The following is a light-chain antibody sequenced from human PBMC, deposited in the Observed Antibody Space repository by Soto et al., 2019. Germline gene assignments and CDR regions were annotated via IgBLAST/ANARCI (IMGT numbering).Light chain of an antibody. J-gene: IGLJ2*01. CDR3: SSSAGSGTVV. Sequence: QSALTQPASVSGSPGQSITISCTGTSSDVGTHNLVSWYQHHPGKAPKLLIYDVTKWPSGVSHRFSGSKSGNSASLTISGLQAEDEADYYCSSSAGSGTVVFGGGTKLTV. CDR2: DVT. CDR1: SSDVGTHNL. V-gene: IGLV2-23*02.